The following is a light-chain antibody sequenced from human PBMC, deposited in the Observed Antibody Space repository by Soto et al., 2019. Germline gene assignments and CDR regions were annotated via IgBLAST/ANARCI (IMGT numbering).Light chain of an antibody. J-gene: IGKJ1*01. CDR2: DAS. V-gene: IGKV3-11*01. CDR3: QQRSDWPPWT. CDR1: QSVSSY. Sequence: EIVLTQSPATLSLSPGERATLSCRASQSVSSYLAWYQQKPGQAPRLLIYDASNRATGIPVRFSGRGSGTDFTLTISGQEPEDFAGYYCQQRSDWPPWTFGQGTKVEIK.